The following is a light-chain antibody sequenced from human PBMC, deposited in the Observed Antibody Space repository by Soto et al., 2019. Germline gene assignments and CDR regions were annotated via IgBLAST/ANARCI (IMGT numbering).Light chain of an antibody. CDR2: WAS. Sequence: DIVMTQSPDSLAVSLGERATINCKSSQSVLYSSNNRGSLAWYQQKPGLPPKLLIYWASIRASGVPDRFSGGGSGTDFTLTISSLQAEDVAVYYCQQYYSTMYTFGQGTKPEIE. V-gene: IGKV4-1*01. J-gene: IGKJ2*01. CDR3: QQYYSTMYT. CDR1: QSVLYSSNNRGS.